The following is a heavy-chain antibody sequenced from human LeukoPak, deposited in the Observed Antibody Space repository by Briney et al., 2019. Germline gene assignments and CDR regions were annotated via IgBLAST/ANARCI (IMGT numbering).Heavy chain of an antibody. CDR2: ISSSSSYI. Sequence: GGSLRLSCAASGFTFSSYSMNWVRQAPGKGLEWVSSISSSSSYIYYADSVKGRFTISRDNAKNSLCLQMNSLRAEDTAVYYCARVSVDTAMVTPSGFDYWGQGTLVTVSS. CDR3: ARVSVDTAMVTPSGFDY. D-gene: IGHD5-18*01. J-gene: IGHJ4*02. V-gene: IGHV3-21*01. CDR1: GFTFSSYS.